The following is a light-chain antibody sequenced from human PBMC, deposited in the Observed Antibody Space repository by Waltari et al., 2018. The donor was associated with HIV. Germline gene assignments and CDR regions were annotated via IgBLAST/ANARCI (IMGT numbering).Light chain of an antibody. CDR2: RDN. CDR1: SDSIGNT. V-gene: IGLV1-47*01. CDR3: AAWDDILSVWV. Sequence: QSVLTQPPSASGAPGQRVTISCSGSSDSIGNTVDGYQQLPGTSPKVLIYRDNQRPSGVPDRFSGSRSGTSASLDVSGLRSEDEANYICAAWDDILSVWVFGGGTKLTVL. J-gene: IGLJ3*02.